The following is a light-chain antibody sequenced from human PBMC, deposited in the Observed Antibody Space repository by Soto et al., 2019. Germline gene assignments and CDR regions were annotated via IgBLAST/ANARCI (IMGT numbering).Light chain of an antibody. CDR1: QNIRNL. Sequence: DIQLTQSPSTLSAAVGDSVTITCRASQNIRNLLAWYQQKPGKAPKPLIFDASTLKTGVPSRFGGSGSGAEFNFTITGLQPDDFATYFCQQYNSYRAFGQGTKV. CDR3: QQYNSYRA. V-gene: IGKV1-5*01. CDR2: DAS. J-gene: IGKJ1*01.